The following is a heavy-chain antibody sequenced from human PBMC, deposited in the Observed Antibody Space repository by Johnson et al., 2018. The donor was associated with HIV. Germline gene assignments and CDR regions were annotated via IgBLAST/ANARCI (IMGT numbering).Heavy chain of an antibody. V-gene: IGHV3-30*04. CDR3: ARGGHSGYDYFEAFDI. CDR1: GFTFKIYA. J-gene: IGHJ3*02. Sequence: QVQLVESGGGVVQPGTSLRLSCAASGFTFKIYAMHWVRQAPGKGLEWVAVVSYDGPDKYYADSVKGRFTISRDNSNNTLYLQLNSLRGEDTATYYCARGGHSGYDYFEAFDIWGQGTMVTVSS. D-gene: IGHD5-12*01. CDR2: VSYDGPDK.